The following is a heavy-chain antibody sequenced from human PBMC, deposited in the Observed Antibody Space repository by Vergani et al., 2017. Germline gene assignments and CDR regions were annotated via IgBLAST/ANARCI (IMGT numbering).Heavy chain of an antibody. CDR1: GFTFSSYS. Sequence: EVQLVESGGGLVQPGGSLRLSCAASGFTFSSYSMNWVRQAPGKGLEWVSYISSSSSTIYYADSVKGRFTIPRDNAKNSLYLHMNSLRAEDTAVYYCARVSFFYYDYVWGSYRPSGGFDYWGQGTLVTVSS. CDR3: ARVSFFYYDYVWGSYRPSGGFDY. CDR2: ISSSSSTI. V-gene: IGHV3-48*04. D-gene: IGHD3-16*02. J-gene: IGHJ4*02.